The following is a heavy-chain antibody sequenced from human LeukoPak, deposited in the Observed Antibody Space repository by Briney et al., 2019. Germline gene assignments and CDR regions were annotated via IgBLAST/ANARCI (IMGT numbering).Heavy chain of an antibody. D-gene: IGHD3-10*02. CDR3: AGGTMIGALYWFDP. V-gene: IGHV4-39*01. J-gene: IGHJ5*02. CDR1: GGSISSSSYY. Sequence: PSETLSLTCTVSGGSISSSSYYWGWIRQPPGKGLEWIGSIYHSGSTYYNPSLKSRVTISVDTSKNQFSLKLSSVTAADTAVYYCAGGTMIGALYWFDPWGQGTLVTVSS. CDR2: IYHSGST.